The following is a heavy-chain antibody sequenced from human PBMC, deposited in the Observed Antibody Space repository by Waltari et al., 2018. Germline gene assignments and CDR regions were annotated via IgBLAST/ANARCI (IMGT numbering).Heavy chain of an antibody. CDR1: GESFFGYY. Sequence: QMQLQQWGAGLLKPSETLSLTCAVSGESFFGYYWNWIRQPPGRGLEWIGEIHHSGSINYNPSLESRITISQDMSKNQFSLKLTSVTAADTAVYYCVRGKMYSRPYFDYWGQGTLVTVSS. J-gene: IGHJ4*02. V-gene: IGHV4-34*01. CDR2: IHHSGSI. CDR3: VRGKMYSRPYFDY. D-gene: IGHD6-13*01.